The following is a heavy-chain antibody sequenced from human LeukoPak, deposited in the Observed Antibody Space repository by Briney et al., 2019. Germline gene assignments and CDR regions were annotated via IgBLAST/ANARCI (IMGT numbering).Heavy chain of an antibody. J-gene: IGHJ6*03. CDR3: AKSGLGDHGIFTGRGSPYYYYYLDV. Sequence: QPWGSLRLSCTASGFTFNDFVMQWVRQVPGKSLEWVALISGGGGTKDYASSVDGRFTISRDNTQKSLFLEMNNLGTGDTALYYCAKSGLGDHGIFTGRGSPYYYYYLDVWGKGTTVIVS. CDR1: GFTFNDFV. CDR2: ISGGGGTK. V-gene: IGHV3-43*02. D-gene: IGHD2-21*02.